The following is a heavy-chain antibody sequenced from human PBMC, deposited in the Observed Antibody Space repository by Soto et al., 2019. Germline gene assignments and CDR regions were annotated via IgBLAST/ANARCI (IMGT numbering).Heavy chain of an antibody. J-gene: IGHJ4*02. D-gene: IGHD3-16*01. V-gene: IGHV3-7*01. CDR3: VCGGNFFIY. CDR2: MDQDGSEA. CDR1: GFTFSTYW. Sequence: EVQLVESGGGLVQPGGSLRLSCAASGFTFSTYWMTWVRQPPGKGLEWVANMDQDGSEAYYEDSVRGRFTVSRDNAKNSLYLKMNSLRVEYTAVYYCVCGGNFFIYCGQGTLVTVS.